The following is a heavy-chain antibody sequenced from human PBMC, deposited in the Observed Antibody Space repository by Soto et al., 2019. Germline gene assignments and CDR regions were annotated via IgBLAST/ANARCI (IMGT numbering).Heavy chain of an antibody. Sequence: QVQLVESGGGVVQPGRSLRLSCAASGFTFSSYGMHWVRQAPGKGLEWVAVISYDGSNKYYADSVKGRFTISRDNSKNPLYLQMNSLRAEDTAVYYCATLTRAGDENWFDPWGQGTLVTVSS. V-gene: IGHV3-30*03. J-gene: IGHJ5*02. CDR3: ATLTRAGDENWFDP. CDR2: ISYDGSNK. CDR1: GFTFSSYG. D-gene: IGHD2-21*02.